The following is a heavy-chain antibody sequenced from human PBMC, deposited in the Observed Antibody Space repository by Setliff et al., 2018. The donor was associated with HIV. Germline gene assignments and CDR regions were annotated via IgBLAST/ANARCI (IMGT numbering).Heavy chain of an antibody. CDR3: ARGRGSSSSWPIDY. CDR2: IYNTGST. CDR1: GFTFSSYE. V-gene: IGHV4-31*02. J-gene: IGHJ4*02. D-gene: IGHD6-13*01. Sequence: SETLSLSCAASGFTFSSYEMTWIRQHPGKGLEWIGYIYNTGSTYHSPSLESRVTISIDTSKNQFSLKLSSVTAADTAVYFCARGRGSSSSWPIDYWGQGTLVTVSS.